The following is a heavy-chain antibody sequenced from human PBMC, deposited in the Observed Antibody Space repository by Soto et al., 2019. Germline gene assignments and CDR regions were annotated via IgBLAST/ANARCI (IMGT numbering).Heavy chain of an antibody. CDR1: GYTFTSYC. Sequence: ASVKVSCKASGYTFTSYCISWVRQAPGQGLEWMGWISAYNGNTNYAQKLQGRVTMTTDTSTSTAYMELRSLRSDDTAVYYCARGRDCGGDCYSFDFWGQGTLVTVSS. CDR3: ARGRDCGGDCYSFDF. J-gene: IGHJ4*02. V-gene: IGHV1-18*01. D-gene: IGHD2-21*02. CDR2: ISAYNGNT.